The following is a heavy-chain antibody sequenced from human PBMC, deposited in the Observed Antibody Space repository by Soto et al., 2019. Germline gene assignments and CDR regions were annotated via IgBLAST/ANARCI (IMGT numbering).Heavy chain of an antibody. CDR3: ARTTVTASYYYMDV. D-gene: IGHD4-17*01. J-gene: IGHJ6*03. CDR2: ISTYNGNT. CDR1: GYTFTNYG. Sequence: AAVKVSCKASGYTFTNYGFTWVRQAPGQGLEWLGWISTYNGNTKYAQKVQGRLTMTTDTSTSTANMELTSLRSDDTALYYCARTTVTASYYYMDVWGKGSTVTVSS. V-gene: IGHV1-18*01.